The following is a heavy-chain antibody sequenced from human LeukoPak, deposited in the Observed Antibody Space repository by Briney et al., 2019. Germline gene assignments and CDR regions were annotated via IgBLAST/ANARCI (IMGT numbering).Heavy chain of an antibody. D-gene: IGHD3-9*01. J-gene: IGHJ3*02. Sequence: GGSLRLSCAASGFTFSSYSMNWVRQAPGEGLEWVSSISSSRSYIYYADSVKGRFTISRDNAKNALYLQMNSLRAEDTAVYYCARGPRGPNTYYDILTGYSDKVYAFDIWGQGTMVTASS. CDR3: ARGPRGPNTYYDILTGYSDKVYAFDI. CDR2: ISSSRSYI. V-gene: IGHV3-21*01. CDR1: GFTFSSYS.